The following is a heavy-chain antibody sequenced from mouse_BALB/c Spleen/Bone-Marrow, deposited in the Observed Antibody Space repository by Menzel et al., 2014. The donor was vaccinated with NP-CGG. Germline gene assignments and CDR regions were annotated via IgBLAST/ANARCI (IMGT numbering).Heavy chain of an antibody. CDR2: ISTYYGDA. CDR1: GYTFTDYA. J-gene: IGHJ4*01. D-gene: IGHD2-1*01. CDR3: ASGNYYYAMDY. V-gene: IGHV1S137*01. Sequence: VKLQESGAELVRPGVSVKISCKGSGYTFTDYAMHWVKQSHAKSLEWIGVISTYYGDASYNQKFKGKATMTVDKSSSTAYMELARLTSEDSAIYYCASGNYYYAMDYWGQGTSVTVPS.